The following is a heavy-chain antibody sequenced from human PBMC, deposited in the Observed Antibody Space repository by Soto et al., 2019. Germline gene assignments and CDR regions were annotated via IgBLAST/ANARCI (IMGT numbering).Heavy chain of an antibody. V-gene: IGHV1-69*01. CDR2: IIPIFGTA. CDR1: GGTFSSYA. Sequence: QVQLVQSGAEVKKPGSSVKVSCKASGGTFSSYAISWVRQAPGQGLEWMEGIIPIFGTANYAQKFQGRVPITADEYTSTADMELSSLRSEDTAVYYCARLGWGYYVMGYWGQGTLVTVSS. D-gene: IGHD3-3*01. J-gene: IGHJ4*02. CDR3: ARLGWGYYVMGY.